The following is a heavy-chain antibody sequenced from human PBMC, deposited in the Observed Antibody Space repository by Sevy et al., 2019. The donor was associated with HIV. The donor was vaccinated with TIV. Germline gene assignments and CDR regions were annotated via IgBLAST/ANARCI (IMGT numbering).Heavy chain of an antibody. CDR2: IIPIFGTA. D-gene: IGHD3-22*01. Sequence: ASVMVSCKASGGTFSSYAISWVRQAPGQGLEWMGGIIPIFGTANYAQKFQGRVTITADESTSTAYMELSSLRSEDTAVYYCARPKTMIVVVDAFDIWGQGTMVTVSS. J-gene: IGHJ3*02. V-gene: IGHV1-69*13. CDR3: ARPKTMIVVVDAFDI. CDR1: GGTFSSYA.